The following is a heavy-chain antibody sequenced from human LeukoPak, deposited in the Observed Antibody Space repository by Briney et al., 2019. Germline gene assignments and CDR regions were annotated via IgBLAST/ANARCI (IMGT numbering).Heavy chain of an antibody. D-gene: IGHD1-26*01. CDR2: IKRNVDGATT. J-gene: IGHJ4*02. Sequence: PGGSLRLSCIASGFTFSNNWMSWVRQAPGKGLEWVGRIKRNVDGATTDYAAPVKGRFTVSRDDAKDTLYLEMNSLNTEDTAVYYCTTAPPGTYWGQGTLVTVSS. V-gene: IGHV3-15*01. CDR1: GFTFSNNW. CDR3: TTAPPGTY.